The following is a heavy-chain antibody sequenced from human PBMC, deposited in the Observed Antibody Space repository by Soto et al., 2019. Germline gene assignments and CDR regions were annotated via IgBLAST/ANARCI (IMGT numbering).Heavy chain of an antibody. J-gene: IGHJ6*02. D-gene: IGHD1-1*01. Sequence: SETLSLTCTVSGVSISGSDYYWAWIRQPPGKGLEWIGSIHYSGRTFYNLSLKSRFSMSVDTSRNQFSLRLTSVPAADTAAYYCARPLERASIDLYGMDVWGHGTTVTVSS. CDR2: IHYSGRT. CDR1: GVSISGSDYY. V-gene: IGHV4-39*01. CDR3: ARPLERASIDLYGMDV.